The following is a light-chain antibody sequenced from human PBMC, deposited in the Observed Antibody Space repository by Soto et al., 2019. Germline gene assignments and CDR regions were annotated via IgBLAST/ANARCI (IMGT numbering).Light chain of an antibody. V-gene: IGLV2-14*01. CDR3: SSYTTSSTYV. J-gene: IGLJ1*01. Sequence: QSALTQPASVSGSPRQPITISCTGTSTDVGRYNYVSWYQQHPGKAPKLMIYDVANRPSGVSNRFSGSKSGITASLTISGLQAEDEADYYCSSYTTSSTYVFGTGTKLTVL. CDR2: DVA. CDR1: STDVGRYNY.